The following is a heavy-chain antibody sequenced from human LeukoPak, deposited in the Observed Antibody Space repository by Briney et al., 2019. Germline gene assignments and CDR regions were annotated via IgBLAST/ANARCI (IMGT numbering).Heavy chain of an antibody. CDR1: GYAFTSYY. J-gene: IGHJ6*03. CDR2: INPSGGST. CDR3: ARGPLYYYYMDV. V-gene: IGHV1-46*01. Sequence: ASVKVSCKASGYAFTSYYMHWVRQAPGQGLEWRGIINPSGGSTSYAQKFQGRVTMTRDMSTSTVYMELSSLRSEDTAVYYCARGPLYYYYMDVWGKGTTVTVSS.